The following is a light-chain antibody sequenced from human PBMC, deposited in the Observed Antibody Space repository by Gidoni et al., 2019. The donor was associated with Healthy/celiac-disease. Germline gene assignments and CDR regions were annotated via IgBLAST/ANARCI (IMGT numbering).Light chain of an antibody. Sequence: DIQMTQSPSSLSASVGDRVTITCRASQSISIYLNCYQQKPGKDPTLLIDAASSLQSGVPSMFSSSGSGTYFTLTISSLQPEDFATYYWQQSYSTPRTFGQGTKVEIK. CDR3: QQSYSTPRT. CDR1: QSISIY. V-gene: IGKV1-39*01. J-gene: IGKJ1*01. CDR2: AAS.